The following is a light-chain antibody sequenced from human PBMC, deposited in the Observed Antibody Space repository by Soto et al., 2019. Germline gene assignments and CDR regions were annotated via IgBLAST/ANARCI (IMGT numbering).Light chain of an antibody. CDR3: SSYTSSSTVV. V-gene: IGLV2-14*01. CDR1: SSDVGGYNY. Sequence: QSVLTQPASVSGSPGQSITISCTGTSSDVGGYNYVSWYQQHAGKAPKLMMYEVSNRPSGVSNRFSGSKSGNTASLTISGLQAEDEADYYCSSYTSSSTVVFGGGTKLTVL. J-gene: IGLJ2*01. CDR2: EVS.